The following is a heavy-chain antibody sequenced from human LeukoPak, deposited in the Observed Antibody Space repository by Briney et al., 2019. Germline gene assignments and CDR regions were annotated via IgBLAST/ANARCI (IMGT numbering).Heavy chain of an antibody. Sequence: GGSLRLSCAASGFTFSTYWMHWVRQAPGKGPVWVSRINGDGGSRNYADSVKGRFTISRDNAKNTLYLQMSSLRVEDTAVYYCASASSHRTAAGGDYWGQGTLVTVST. CDR2: INGDGGSR. CDR3: ASASSHRTAAGGDY. J-gene: IGHJ4*02. V-gene: IGHV3-74*01. D-gene: IGHD6-13*01. CDR1: GFTFSTYW.